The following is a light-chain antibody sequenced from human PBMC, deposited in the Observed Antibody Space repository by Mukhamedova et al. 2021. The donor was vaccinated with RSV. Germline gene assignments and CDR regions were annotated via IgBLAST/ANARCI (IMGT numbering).Light chain of an antibody. CDR1: QSVSRS. V-gene: IGKV3-11*01. J-gene: IGKJ1*01. CDR2: DAS. Sequence: PGERATLSCRASQSVSRSLAWYQQKPGQAPRLLIYDASSRATGIPARFSGSGSGIDFTLTISSLEPEDFALYYCQQGSNWPGTFGQ. CDR3: QQGSNWPGT.